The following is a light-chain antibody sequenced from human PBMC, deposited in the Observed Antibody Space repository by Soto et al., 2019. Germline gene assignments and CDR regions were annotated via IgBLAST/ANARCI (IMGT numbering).Light chain of an antibody. CDR3: QQYDRSPFT. J-gene: IGKJ3*01. Sequence: DIQMTQSPSSLSASVGDSVTSTCRSSQSIREFLSWYQVKPGKAPKLLIYSSSRVEAGVPSRFGATGSGTEFTLTINRVQPEDFATYFCQQYDRSPFTFGPGTTVDV. CDR1: QSIREF. V-gene: IGKV1-39*01. CDR2: SSS.